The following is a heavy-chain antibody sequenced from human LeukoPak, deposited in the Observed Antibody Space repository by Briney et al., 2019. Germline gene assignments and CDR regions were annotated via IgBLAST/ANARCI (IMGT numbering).Heavy chain of an antibody. Sequence: GGPLRLSCAASGFTFSSYWIHWVRQAPGKGLEWVLRVNPDGGSTHYTDSVKGRFTISRDNAKNMVYLQMNSLRVEDTAVYYCARDLSSNYGAFWGQGTLFTVSS. CDR2: VNPDGGST. CDR1: GFTFSSYW. CDR3: ARDLSSNYGAF. J-gene: IGHJ4*02. D-gene: IGHD1-7*01. V-gene: IGHV3-74*01.